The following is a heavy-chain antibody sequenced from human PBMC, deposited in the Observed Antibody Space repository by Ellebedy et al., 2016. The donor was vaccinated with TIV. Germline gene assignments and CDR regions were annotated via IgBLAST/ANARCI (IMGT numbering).Heavy chain of an antibody. CDR2: INPNSGGT. J-gene: IGHJ4*02. V-gene: IGHV1-2*02. Sequence: ASVTVSCXASGYTFTGYYMHWVRQAPGQGLEWMGWINPNSGGTNYAQKFQGRVTMTRDTSISTAYMELSRLRSDDTAVYYCASDQEVYGSGGGWGQGTLVTVSS. D-gene: IGHD3-10*01. CDR3: ASDQEVYGSGGG. CDR1: GYTFTGYY.